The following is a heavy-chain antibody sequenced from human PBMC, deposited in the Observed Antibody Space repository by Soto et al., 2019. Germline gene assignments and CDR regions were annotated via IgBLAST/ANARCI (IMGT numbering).Heavy chain of an antibody. D-gene: IGHD1-26*01. CDR2: IYYSGST. V-gene: IGHV4-30-4*01. J-gene: IGHJ6*02. CDR1: GGSISSGDYH. CDR3: ARNGLGGKGANYGMDV. Sequence: PSETLSLTCTVSGGSISSGDYHWSWIRQPPGKGLEWIGYIYYSGSTYYNPSLKSRVTISVDTSKNQFSLKLSSVTAADTAVYYCARNGLGGKGANYGMDVWGQGTTVTVSS.